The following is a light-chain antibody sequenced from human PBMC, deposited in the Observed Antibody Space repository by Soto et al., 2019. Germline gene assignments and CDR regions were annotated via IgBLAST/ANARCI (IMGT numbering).Light chain of an antibody. V-gene: IGKV3-15*01. CDR1: QSVNSN. CDR3: QQYNNWWT. Sequence: EIVLTQSPGTLSFSPGERATLSCRASQSVNSNLAWYQQKPGQAPRLLIYGASTRATGIPARFSGSGSGTEFTLTISSLQSEDFAVYYCQQYNNWWTFGQGTKVDI. CDR2: GAS. J-gene: IGKJ1*01.